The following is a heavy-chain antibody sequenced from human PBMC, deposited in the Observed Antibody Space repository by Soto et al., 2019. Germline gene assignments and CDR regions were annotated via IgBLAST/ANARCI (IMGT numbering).Heavy chain of an antibody. Sequence: GGSLRLSCAASGFTFSTYAMSWVRQAPGKGLEWVSAISGSGDNIFYADSVKGRFTISRDSSTTTLQFKRLRTEDTAVYYCARPRGYGVFDDYDIWGQGAMVTVSS. CDR2: ISGSGDNI. CDR1: GFTFSTYA. V-gene: IGHV3-23*01. CDR3: ARPRGYGVFDDYDI. J-gene: IGHJ3*02. D-gene: IGHD4-17*01.